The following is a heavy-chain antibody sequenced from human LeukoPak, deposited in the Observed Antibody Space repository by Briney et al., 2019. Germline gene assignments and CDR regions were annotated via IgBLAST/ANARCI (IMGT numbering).Heavy chain of an antibody. CDR1: GGSISGDY. CDR3: ATYRQVLLPFES. Sequence: SETLSLTCTVSGGSISGDYWSWIRQPAGKGLEWIGRIYSSGRTDYNPSLKSRVTMSVDTSKNQFSLKLNSVTAADTAVYYCATYRQVLLPFESWGQGTLVTVSS. J-gene: IGHJ4*02. CDR2: IYSSGRT. D-gene: IGHD2-8*02. V-gene: IGHV4-4*07.